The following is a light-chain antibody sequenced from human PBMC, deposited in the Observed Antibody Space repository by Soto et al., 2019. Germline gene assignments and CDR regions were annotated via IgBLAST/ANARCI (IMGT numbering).Light chain of an antibody. CDR2: KAS. J-gene: IGKJ1*01. CDR3: QQSYSSPWT. V-gene: IGKV1-5*03. CDR1: QSNSIW. Sequence: DVQMIQSPSTLSASVGDGVTITWRARQSNSIWLAQYQPKPGQAPKLLIYKASTLESGVPSRFSGSGSATDFTLTIRSLQPEDFATYFCQQSYSSPWTFAQGTKVDIK.